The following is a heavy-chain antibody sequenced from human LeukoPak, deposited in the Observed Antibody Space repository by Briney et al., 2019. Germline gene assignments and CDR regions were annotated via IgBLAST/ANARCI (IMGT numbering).Heavy chain of an antibody. V-gene: IGHV4-34*01. CDR1: GGSFSGYY. J-gene: IGHJ4*02. CDR3: ARGVYIAAARYGY. CDR2: INHSGST. Sequence: SETLSLTCAVYGGSFSGYYWSWIRQPPGKGLEWIGEINHSGSTNYNPSLRSRVTISVDTSKNQFSLKLSSVTAADTAVYYCARGVYIAAARYGYWGQGTLVTVSS. D-gene: IGHD6-13*01.